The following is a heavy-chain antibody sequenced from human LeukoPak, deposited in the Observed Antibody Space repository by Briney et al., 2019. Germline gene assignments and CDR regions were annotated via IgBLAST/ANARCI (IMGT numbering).Heavy chain of an antibody. D-gene: IGHD3-10*01. CDR2: ISWNSGSI. CDR1: GFTFDDYA. CDR3: AKDISPKWFGDDVSLLDY. Sequence: GGSLRLSCAASGFTFDDYAMHWVRHAPGKGLEWVSGISWNSGSIGYADSVKGRFTISRDNAKNSLYLQMNSLRAEDTALYYCAKDISPKWFGDDVSLLDYWGQGTLVTVSS. J-gene: IGHJ4*02. V-gene: IGHV3-9*01.